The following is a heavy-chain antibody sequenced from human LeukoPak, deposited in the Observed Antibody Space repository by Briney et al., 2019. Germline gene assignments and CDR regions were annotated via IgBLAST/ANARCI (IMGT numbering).Heavy chain of an antibody. V-gene: IGHV3-30-3*01. Sequence: GGSLRLSCAASGFTFSSYAMHWVRQAPGKGLEWVAVISYDGSNKYYADSVKGRFTISRDNSKNTLYLQMNSLRAEDTAVYYCARAGYDYVWGSYRYYFDYWGQGTLVTVSS. CDR2: ISYDGSNK. CDR1: GFTFSSYA. J-gene: IGHJ4*02. CDR3: ARAGYDYVWGSYRYYFDY. D-gene: IGHD3-16*02.